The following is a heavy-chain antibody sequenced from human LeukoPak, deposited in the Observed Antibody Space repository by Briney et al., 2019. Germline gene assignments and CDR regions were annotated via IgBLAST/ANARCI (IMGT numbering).Heavy chain of an antibody. CDR2: LKKDETEK. CDR3: ATYSGPEKKDAFDF. V-gene: IGHV3-7*01. Sequence: PGGSLRLSCAVSGLNISCYWMSWVRQAPGKGLEWVANLKKDETEKWYVGSVQGRFTTSRDNAKNSLYLQMDSLRVEDTALYYCATYSGPEKKDAFDFWGQGTMVTVSS. CDR1: GLNISCYW. D-gene: IGHD1-26*01. J-gene: IGHJ3*01.